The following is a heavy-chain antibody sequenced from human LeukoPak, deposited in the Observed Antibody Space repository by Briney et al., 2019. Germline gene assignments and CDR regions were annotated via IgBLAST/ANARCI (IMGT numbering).Heavy chain of an antibody. CDR1: GGTFSSYA. CDR3: AREVSVAGWDFDY. Sequence: SVKVSCKASGGTFSSYALSWVRQAPGQGLEWMGGIIPIFGTANYAQKFQGRVTINTDESTSTAYMELSSLRYEDTAVYYCAREVSVAGWDFDYWGQGTLVTFSS. J-gene: IGHJ4*02. D-gene: IGHD6-19*01. V-gene: IGHV1-69*05. CDR2: IIPIFGTA.